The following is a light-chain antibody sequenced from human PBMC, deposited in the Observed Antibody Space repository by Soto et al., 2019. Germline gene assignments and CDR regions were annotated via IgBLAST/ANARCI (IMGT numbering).Light chain of an antibody. CDR3: QQYNSYFFA. Sequence: DIQMTQSPSTLSASVGERVTITCRASQSISSWLAWYQQKPGKAPKLLIYKASSLESGVPSRISRSGSGTELTLTISTLQPDDVAAYYCQQYNSYFFALGPGTKVYIK. CDR2: KAS. CDR1: QSISSW. V-gene: IGKV1-5*03. J-gene: IGKJ3*01.